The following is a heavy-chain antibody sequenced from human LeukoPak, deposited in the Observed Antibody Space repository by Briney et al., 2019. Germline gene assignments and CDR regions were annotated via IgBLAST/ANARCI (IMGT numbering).Heavy chain of an antibody. V-gene: IGHV3-66*02. Sequence: GGSLRLSCAASGFPVSSNYVTWLRQAPGRGLEGVSVIYSGGSTYYADSVKGRFTISRDNSKNTLYLQMNSLRTEDTAVYYCARDRVDYWGQGTLVTVSS. J-gene: IGHJ4*02. CDR3: ARDRVDY. CDR2: IYSGGST. D-gene: IGHD6-6*01. CDR1: GFPVSSNY.